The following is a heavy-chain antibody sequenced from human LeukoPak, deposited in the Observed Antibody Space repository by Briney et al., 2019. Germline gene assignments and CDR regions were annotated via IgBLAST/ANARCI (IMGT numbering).Heavy chain of an antibody. V-gene: IGHV1-46*01. CDR1: GYTFTTYY. Sequence: ASVKVSCKASGYTFTTYYMHWVRQAPGQGLEWMGIINPSCGSTSYAQKFQDRVTMTRDTSTSTVYMELSSLRSEDTAVYYCARDSRAYYYDSSGYYYLEYWGQGTLVTVSS. J-gene: IGHJ4*02. CDR2: INPSCGST. CDR3: ARDSRAYYYDSSGYYYLEY. D-gene: IGHD3-22*01.